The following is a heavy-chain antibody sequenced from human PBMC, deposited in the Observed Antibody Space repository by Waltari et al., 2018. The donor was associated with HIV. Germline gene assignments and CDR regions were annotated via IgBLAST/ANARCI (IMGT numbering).Heavy chain of an antibody. CDR3: ARSRDYGSGKDYEMDV. J-gene: IGHJ6*02. CDR1: GYTFTYRY. V-gene: IGHV1-45*02. CDR2: STPFNGKT. D-gene: IGHD3-10*01. Sequence: QMQLVQSGAEVKKTGSSVKVSCKASGYTFTYRYLHWVRQAPGQALEWMGWSTPFNGKTNYAQKFQDRVTITRDSAMSTAYMELSSLRFEDTAMYYCARSRDYGSGKDYEMDVWGQGTTVTVSS.